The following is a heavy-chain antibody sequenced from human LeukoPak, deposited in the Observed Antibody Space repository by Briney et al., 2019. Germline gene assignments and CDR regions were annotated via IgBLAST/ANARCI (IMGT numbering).Heavy chain of an antibody. Sequence: SETLSLTCAVYGGSFSGYYWSWIRQPPGKGLEWIGEINHSGSTNYNPSLRSRVTISVDTSKNQFSLKLSSVTAADTAVYYCARGGYYDSSGYYYYFDYWGQGTLVTVSS. J-gene: IGHJ4*02. CDR2: INHSGST. CDR1: GGSFSGYY. CDR3: ARGGYYDSSGYYYYFDY. D-gene: IGHD3-22*01. V-gene: IGHV4-34*01.